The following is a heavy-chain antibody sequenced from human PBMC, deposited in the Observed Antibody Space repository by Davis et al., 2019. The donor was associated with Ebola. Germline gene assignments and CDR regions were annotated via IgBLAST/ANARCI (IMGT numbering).Heavy chain of an antibody. Sequence: SVKVSCKASGHTFTGYYMHWVRQAPGQGLDWMGGIIPVFGIPKYAQKFQGRVTITADESTSTAYMELSSLRSEDTAVYYCARDRYSDGSGYFFEQSHWGQGTLVTVSS. D-gene: IGHD3-22*01. J-gene: IGHJ4*02. CDR1: GHTFTGYY. V-gene: IGHV1-69*13. CDR2: IIPVFGIP. CDR3: ARDRYSDGSGYFFEQSH.